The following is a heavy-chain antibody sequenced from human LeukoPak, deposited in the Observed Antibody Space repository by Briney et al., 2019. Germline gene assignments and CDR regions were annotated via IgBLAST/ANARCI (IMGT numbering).Heavy chain of an antibody. CDR3: GRDPDFCSGGSCLDYAMDV. D-gene: IGHD2-15*01. Sequence: PGGSLRLSCAASGFTFSSYWMHWVRQAPGKGLVWVSRISGDVTTTTYADSVEGRFTISRDNAKNSLYLQMNSLRAEDTAVYYCGRDPDFCSGGSCLDYAMDVWGQGTTVTVSS. J-gene: IGHJ6*02. CDR2: ISGDVTTT. V-gene: IGHV3-74*01. CDR1: GFTFSSYW.